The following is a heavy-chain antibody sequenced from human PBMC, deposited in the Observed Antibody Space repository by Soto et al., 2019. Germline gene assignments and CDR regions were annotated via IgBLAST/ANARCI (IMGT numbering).Heavy chain of an antibody. Sequence: QLQLHNSGSTLVKPSQTLSLTCGVSGASVNSGSHSWSWIRQTPGQGLEWIGFIFHSGAASYNPSLPSRVTISGDRANILFSLRLTPVTGARTAIDFRATSPPGDSRSDAFAVWGQGTRVTASS. CDR2: IFHSGAA. CDR3: ATSPPGDSRSDAFAV. CDR1: GASVNSGSHS. V-gene: IGHV4-30-2*01. D-gene: IGHD2-21*02. J-gene: IGHJ3*01.